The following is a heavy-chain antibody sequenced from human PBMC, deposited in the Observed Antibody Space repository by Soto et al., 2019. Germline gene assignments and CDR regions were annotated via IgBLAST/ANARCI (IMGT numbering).Heavy chain of an antibody. CDR1: GGSISSGGYS. Sequence: SETLSLTCTVSGGSISSGGYSWNWIRQHPGKGLEWIGYIYYSGSTYYNPSLKSRVTISIDTSKNQFSLNLSSATAADTAVYYCAREVGITGTTDYGLDVWGQGTTVTVSS. CDR2: IYYSGST. CDR3: AREVGITGTTDYGLDV. D-gene: IGHD1-20*01. J-gene: IGHJ6*02. V-gene: IGHV4-31*03.